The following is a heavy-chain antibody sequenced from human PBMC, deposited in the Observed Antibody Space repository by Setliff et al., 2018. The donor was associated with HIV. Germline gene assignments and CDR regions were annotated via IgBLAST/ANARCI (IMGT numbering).Heavy chain of an antibody. J-gene: IGHJ4*02. Sequence: PGGSLRLSCAASGFTFDDFDMNWVRQVPGKGLEWVSTINWSGAIIGYADSVKGRFTISRDNAKNSLYLQMNVLRAEDTAFYYCTTRSGGDDYWGQGTLVTVSS. D-gene: IGHD3-16*01. CDR1: GFTFDDFD. CDR3: TTRSGGDDY. V-gene: IGHV3-20*04. CDR2: INWSGAII.